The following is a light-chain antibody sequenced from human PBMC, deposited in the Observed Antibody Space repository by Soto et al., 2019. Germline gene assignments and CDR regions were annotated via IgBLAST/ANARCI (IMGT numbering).Light chain of an antibody. J-gene: IGKJ1*01. V-gene: IGKV3-20*01. CDR3: QQYGSSGT. CDR1: ETVRSN. Sequence: VMTQSPDTLSVSPGERATLSCRASETVRSNLAWYQQKPGQAPRLLSYGPSSRATGIPDRFSGSGSGTDFTLTINRLEPEDFAVYYCQQYGSSGTFGQGTKVDIK. CDR2: GPS.